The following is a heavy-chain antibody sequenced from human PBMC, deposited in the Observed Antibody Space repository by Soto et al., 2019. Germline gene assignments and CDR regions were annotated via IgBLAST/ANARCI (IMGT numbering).Heavy chain of an antibody. D-gene: IGHD3-9*01. Sequence: SETLSLTCTVSGGSISSNSYYWGWIRQPPGKGLEWIGSIYYSGSTYYNPSLKSRVTISVDTSKNQFSLKLSSVTAADTAVYYCASHPQTYYDILTGYYGASYFQHWGQCTLVTVS. CDR1: GGSISSNSYY. V-gene: IGHV4-39*01. CDR2: IYYSGST. J-gene: IGHJ1*01. CDR3: ASHPQTYYDILTGYYGASYFQH.